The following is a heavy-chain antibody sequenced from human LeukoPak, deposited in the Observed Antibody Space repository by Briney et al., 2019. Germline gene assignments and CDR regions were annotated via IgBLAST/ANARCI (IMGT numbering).Heavy chain of an antibody. CDR3: AKGLAYYFQY. CDR1: GFTFSSYG. V-gene: IGHV3-30*02. Sequence: GGSLRLSCAASGFTFSSYGMHWVRQAPGKGLEWVAFIGYDGSKKSYVDSVKGRFTISRDNSKNTLSLQMNSLRVEDTAVYYCAKGLAYYFQYWGQGTLVTVSS. CDR2: IGYDGSKK. J-gene: IGHJ4*02.